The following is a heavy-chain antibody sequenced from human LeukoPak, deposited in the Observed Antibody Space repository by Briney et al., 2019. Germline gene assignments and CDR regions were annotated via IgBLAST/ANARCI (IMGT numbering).Heavy chain of an antibody. J-gene: IGHJ4*02. Sequence: SETLSLTCAVYGGSFSGYYWSWIRQPPGKGLEWIGEITHSGSTNYNPSLKSRVTISVDTSKNQFSLKLSSVTAADTAVYYCARGRPFGCGSGGSCYSDYWGQGTLVTVSS. CDR2: ITHSGST. CDR3: ARGRPFGCGSGGSCYSDY. D-gene: IGHD2-15*01. V-gene: IGHV4-34*01. CDR1: GGSFSGYY.